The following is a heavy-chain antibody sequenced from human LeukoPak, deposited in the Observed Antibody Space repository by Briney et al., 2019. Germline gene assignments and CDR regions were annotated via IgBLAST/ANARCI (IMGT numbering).Heavy chain of an antibody. CDR1: GGSISSSSHY. J-gene: IGHJ4*02. CDR3: ARQDDFWSGYYYY. D-gene: IGHD3-3*01. CDR2: IYYSGST. V-gene: IGHV4-39*01. Sequence: PSETLSLTCTVSGGSISSSSHYWGWIRQPPGKGLECIGSIYYSGSTYYNPSLKSRVTISVDTSKNQFSLKLSSVTAADTAVYYCARQDDFWSGYYYYWGQGTLVTVSS.